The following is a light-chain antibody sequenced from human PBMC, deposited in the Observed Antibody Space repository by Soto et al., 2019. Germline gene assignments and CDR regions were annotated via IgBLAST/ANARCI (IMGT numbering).Light chain of an antibody. CDR2: KAS. Sequence: DIQMTQSPSTLSTFVGDRVTITCRASQSISSWLAWYPQKPGKAPKLLIYKASSLESGVPSRFSGSGSGTEFTLTISSLQPDDFATYYCHQYDTYPWTFGQGTKLEVK. V-gene: IGKV1-5*03. CDR3: HQYDTYPWT. CDR1: QSISSW. J-gene: IGKJ1*01.